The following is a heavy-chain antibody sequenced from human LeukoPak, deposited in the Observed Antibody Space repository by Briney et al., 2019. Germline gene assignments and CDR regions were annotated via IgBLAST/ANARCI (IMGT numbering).Heavy chain of an antibody. CDR2: IKSKTDGGTT. J-gene: IGHJ4*02. Sequence: GGSLRLSCAASGFTFSNAWMSWVRQAPGKGLEWVGRIKSKTDGGTTDYAAPVKGRFIISRDDGKDTFYLQLTNLKIEDTAVYYCTVDIVWGQGTLVTVSS. V-gene: IGHV3-15*01. CDR3: TVDIV. CDR1: GFTFSNAW. D-gene: IGHD2-15*01.